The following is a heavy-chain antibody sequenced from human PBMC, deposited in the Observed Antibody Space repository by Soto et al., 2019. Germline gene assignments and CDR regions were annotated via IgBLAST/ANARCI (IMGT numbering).Heavy chain of an antibody. CDR2: ISSSGGTI. CDR1: GFTFSSYI. D-gene: IGHD2-21*01. J-gene: IGHJ3*01. V-gene: IGHV3-48*01. Sequence: LRLSCAASGFTFSSYIMNWVRQAPGKGLEWVSYISSSGGTIHYADSVKGRFTISRDNAKNSLYLQMNSLRAEDTAVYYCARIAVWPDAFDVWGQGTMVTVSS. CDR3: ARIAVWPDAFDV.